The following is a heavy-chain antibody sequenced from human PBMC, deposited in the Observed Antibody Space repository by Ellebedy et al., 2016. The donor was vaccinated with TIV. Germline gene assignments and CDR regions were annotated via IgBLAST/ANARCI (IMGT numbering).Heavy chain of an antibody. J-gene: IGHJ6*02. V-gene: IGHV4-39*01. D-gene: IGHD6-6*01. CDR1: GGSISSSSYY. Sequence: SETLSLXCTVSGGSISSSSYYWGWIRQPPGKGLEWIGSIYYSGRTYYNPSLKSRVIISVDTSKNQFSLRLSSVTAADTAVYYCARLAYSSSSRDYYYGMDGWGQGTTVTVSS. CDR3: ARLAYSSSSRDYYYGMDG. CDR2: IYYSGRT.